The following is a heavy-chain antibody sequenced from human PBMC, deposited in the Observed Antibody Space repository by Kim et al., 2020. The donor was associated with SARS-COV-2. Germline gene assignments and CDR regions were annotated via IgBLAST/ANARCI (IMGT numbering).Heavy chain of an antibody. CDR1: GFTFSSYG. V-gene: IGHV3-30*18. CDR2: ISYDGSNK. Sequence: GGSLRLSCAASGFTFSSYGMHWVRQAPGKGLEWVAVISYDGSNKYYADSVKGRFTISRDNSKNTLYLQMNSLRAEDTAVYYCAKGKGGSSSPVAFDIWGQGTMVTVSS. D-gene: IGHD6-6*01. CDR3: AKGKGGSSSPVAFDI. J-gene: IGHJ3*02.